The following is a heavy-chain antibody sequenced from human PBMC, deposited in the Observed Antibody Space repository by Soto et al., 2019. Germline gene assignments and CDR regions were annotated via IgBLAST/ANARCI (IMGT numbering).Heavy chain of an antibody. CDR1: GFTFSSYG. CDR2: ISYDGSNK. V-gene: IGHV3-30*18. D-gene: IGHD3-10*01. Sequence: PGGSLRLSCAASGFTFSSYGMHWVRQAPCKGLEWVAVISYDGSNKYYADSVKGRFTISRDNSKNTLYLQMNSLRAEDTAVYYCAKSGADRRDDYGMDVWGQGTTVTVSS. J-gene: IGHJ6*02. CDR3: AKSGADRRDDYGMDV.